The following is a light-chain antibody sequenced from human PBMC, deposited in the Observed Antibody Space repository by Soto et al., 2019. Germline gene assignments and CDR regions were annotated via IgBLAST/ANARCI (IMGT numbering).Light chain of an antibody. J-gene: IGKJ5*01. CDR1: QSVSSY. Sequence: EIVLTQSPATLCLSPGERATLSCRASQSVSSYLAWYQQKPGQAPRLLIYGASTRATGIPARFSGSGSGTDFTLTISSLEPEDFAVYYCHQRQSWPRTFGQGTQREIK. CDR3: HQRQSWPRT. CDR2: GAS. V-gene: IGKV3-11*01.